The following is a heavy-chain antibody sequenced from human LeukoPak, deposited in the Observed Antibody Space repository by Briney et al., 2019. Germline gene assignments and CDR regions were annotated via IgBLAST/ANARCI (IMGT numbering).Heavy chain of an antibody. J-gene: IGHJ4*02. Sequence: PGGSLRLSCAASGFTFSSYEMNWVRQAPGKGLEWVSYISSSGSTIYYADSVKGRFTISRDNAKNSLYLQMNSLRAEDTALYYCAKGYSASSHSGQKGWGDYFDYWGQGTLVTVSS. D-gene: IGHD5-12*01. CDR3: AKGYSASSHSGQKGWGDYFDY. CDR1: GFTFSSYE. V-gene: IGHV3-48*03. CDR2: ISSSGSTI.